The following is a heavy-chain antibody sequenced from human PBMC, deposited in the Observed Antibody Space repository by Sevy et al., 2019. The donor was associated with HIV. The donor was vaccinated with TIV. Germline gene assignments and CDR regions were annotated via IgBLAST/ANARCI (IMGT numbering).Heavy chain of an antibody. CDR1: GFTFSSYA. V-gene: IGHV3-30*04. Sequence: GGSLRLSCAASGFTFSSYAMHWVRQAPGKGLEWVADIIYDGSKKYYADSVKGRFTISRDNSKNTLYLQMNSLRAEDTAVYYCARDQHDYGGNLRTGWFHPWGQGTLVTVSS. CDR3: ARDQHDYGGNLRTGWFHP. CDR2: IIYDGSKK. J-gene: IGHJ5*02. D-gene: IGHD4-17*01.